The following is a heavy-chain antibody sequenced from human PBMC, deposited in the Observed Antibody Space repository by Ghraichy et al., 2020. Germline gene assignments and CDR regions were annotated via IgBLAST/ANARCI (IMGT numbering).Heavy chain of an antibody. D-gene: IGHD3-22*01. CDR3: ARILGSYYYDSSGYHPNAFDY. Sequence: QTLSLTCTFSGFSLSTSGMCVSWIRQPPGKALEWLALIDWDDDKYYSTSLKTRLTISKDTSKNQVVLTMTNMDPVDTATYYCARILGSYYYDSSGYHPNAFDYWGQGTLVTVSS. J-gene: IGHJ4*02. V-gene: IGHV2-70*01. CDR1: GFSLSTSGMC. CDR2: IDWDDDK.